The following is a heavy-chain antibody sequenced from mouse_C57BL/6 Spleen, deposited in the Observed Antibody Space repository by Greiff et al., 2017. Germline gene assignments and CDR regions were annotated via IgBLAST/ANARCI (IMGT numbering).Heavy chain of an antibody. CDR1: GYTFTDYY. Sequence: EVQLQQSGPELVKPGASVKISCKASGYTFTDYYLNWVKQSHGKSLEWIGDINPNNGGTSYNQKFKGKATLTVDKSSSTAYMELRSLTSEDSAVYYCARSGGAQAHFDYWGQGTTLTVSS. J-gene: IGHJ2*01. CDR2: INPNNGGT. V-gene: IGHV1-26*01. D-gene: IGHD3-2*02. CDR3: ARSGGAQAHFDY.